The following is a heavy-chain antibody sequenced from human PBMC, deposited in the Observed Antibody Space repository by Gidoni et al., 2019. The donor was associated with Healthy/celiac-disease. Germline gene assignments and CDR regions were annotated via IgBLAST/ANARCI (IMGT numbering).Heavy chain of an antibody. V-gene: IGHV1-69*01. CDR3: AREGYGSFPNWFEP. CDR1: GCTFSSYV. D-gene: IGHD3-10*01. CDR2: IIPIFGTT. Sequence: QVQLVQSGAEVKNPGSSVKVSCKASGCTFSSYVISWVRQAPGQGLEWMGGIIPIFGTTNYAQKFQGRVTITADESKSTAYMELSSLRSEETAVYYCAREGYGSFPNWFEPWGQGTLVTVSS. J-gene: IGHJ5*02.